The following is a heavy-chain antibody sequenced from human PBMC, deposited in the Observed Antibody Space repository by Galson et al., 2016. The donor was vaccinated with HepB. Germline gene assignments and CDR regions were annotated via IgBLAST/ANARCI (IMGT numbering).Heavy chain of an antibody. CDR3: AKGGYYDFWTDYFIGY. V-gene: IGHV3-23*01. Sequence: SLRLSCAAAGFTFSIYAMHWVRQAPGKGLEWVSGISDSATSTYYADSVKGRFTISRDNSKNNLFLQMNSLRAEDTAVYYCAKGGYYDFWTDYFIGYWGQGTLVTVSS. CDR2: ISDSATST. D-gene: IGHD3/OR15-3a*01. J-gene: IGHJ4*02. CDR1: GFTFSIYA.